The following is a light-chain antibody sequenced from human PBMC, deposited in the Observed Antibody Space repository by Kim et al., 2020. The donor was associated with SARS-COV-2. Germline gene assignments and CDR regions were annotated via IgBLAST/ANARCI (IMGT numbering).Light chain of an antibody. CDR1: QSISHY. Sequence: ASVGDGVTITCRASQSISHYLAWYQQKPGKAPKLLVYDASSLEGGVPSRFSGSGSGTVFTLTITSLQPDDFATYYCHQYSSSPWSFGQGTKVDIK. CDR2: DAS. J-gene: IGKJ1*01. V-gene: IGKV1-5*01. CDR3: HQYSSSPWS.